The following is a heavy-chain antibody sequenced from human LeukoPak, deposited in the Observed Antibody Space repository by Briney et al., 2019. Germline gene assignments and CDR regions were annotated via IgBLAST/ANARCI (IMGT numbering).Heavy chain of an antibody. CDR3: ARVASGYYYFFDR. CDR2: TYYSGST. Sequence: ASETLSLTCSVSSGSISDSSYYWGWVHQPPGRGLEWIGTTYYSGSTFYNPSLKSRVTISVDTSKDQFSLKLTSVTAADTAVYYCARVASGYYYFFDRWGQGALVTVSS. J-gene: IGHJ4*02. V-gene: IGHV4-39*01. D-gene: IGHD3-22*01. CDR1: SGSISDSSYY.